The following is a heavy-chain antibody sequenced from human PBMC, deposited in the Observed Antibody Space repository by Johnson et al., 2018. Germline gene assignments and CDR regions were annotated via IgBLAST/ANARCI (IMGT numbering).Heavy chain of an antibody. CDR1: GGSFSGYY. D-gene: IGHD6-19*01. CDR3: AGGSSGWPRPVDV. V-gene: IGHV4-34*01. J-gene: IGHJ6*04. CDR2: INHSGST. Sequence: QVQLQQWGAGLLKPSETLSLTCAVYGGSFSGYYWSWIRQPPGKGLEWIGEINHSGSTNYNPSLKSRVTISVDTSKNQFSLKLSSVTAADTAVYYCAGGSSGWPRPVDVWGKGTTVTVAS.